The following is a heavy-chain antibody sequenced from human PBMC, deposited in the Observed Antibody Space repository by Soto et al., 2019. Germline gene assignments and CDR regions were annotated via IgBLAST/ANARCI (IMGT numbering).Heavy chain of an antibody. J-gene: IGHJ4*02. D-gene: IGHD3-10*01. CDR1: GYTFTSYD. V-gene: IGHV1-8*01. Sequence: QVQLVQSGAEVKKPGASVKVSCKASGYTFTSYDINWVRQATGQGLEWMGWMNPNSGVTGYAQKFQGRVTMTRNTSISTGYMELSSLGSEDTAVYYCASPVFGSSGFIDWGQGTLVTVSS. CDR3: ASPVFGSSGFID. CDR2: MNPNSGVT.